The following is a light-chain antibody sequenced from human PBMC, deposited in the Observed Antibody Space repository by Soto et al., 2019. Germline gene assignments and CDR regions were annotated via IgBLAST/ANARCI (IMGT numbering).Light chain of an antibody. CDR1: QDITYY. CDR3: EGYDVVPLT. CDR2: GAS. Sequence: DIRMTQSPSSVFASVGDRVTITCLASQDITYYLAWYQQKPGKIPELLIYGASTFHSGVPSRFSGSGYGTCFTHTITTLQPEDVASYYCEGYDVVPLTCGGGTKVEI. J-gene: IGKJ4*01. V-gene: IGKV1-27*01.